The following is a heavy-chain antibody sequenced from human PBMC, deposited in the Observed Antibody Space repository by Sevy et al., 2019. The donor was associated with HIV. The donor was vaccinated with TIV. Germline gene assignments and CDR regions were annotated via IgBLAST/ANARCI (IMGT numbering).Heavy chain of an antibody. V-gene: IGHV1-2*02. CDR2: INPNRGGT. CDR1: GYTFTGYY. Sequence: ASVKVSCKASGYTFTGYYMHWVRKAPGQGLGGRGWINPNRGGTNYAQKFQGRGTMTRDTSISTAYMELSRLRSDDTAVYYCATVTVTHHYWGQGTLVTVSS. J-gene: IGHJ4*02. CDR3: ATVTVTHHY. D-gene: IGHD4-17*01.